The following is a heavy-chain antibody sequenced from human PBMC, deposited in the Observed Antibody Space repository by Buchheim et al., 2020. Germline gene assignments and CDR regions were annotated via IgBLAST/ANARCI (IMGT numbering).Heavy chain of an antibody. J-gene: IGHJ6*02. Sequence: QVQLQESGPGLVKPSETLSLTCSVSGVSISSFYWSWIRQPPGKGLEWIGHIYDSGYTNYNPSLKSRVTISVHTSQSPLLLKLRSVTAADTAVYYCAREHTSVGFTYGYGMDVWGQGTT. CDR1: GVSISSFY. CDR3: AREHTSVGFTYGYGMDV. V-gene: IGHV4-59*01. D-gene: IGHD5-18*01. CDR2: IYDSGYT.